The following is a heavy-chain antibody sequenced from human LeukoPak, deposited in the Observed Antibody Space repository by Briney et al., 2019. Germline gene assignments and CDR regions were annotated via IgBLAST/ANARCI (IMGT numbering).Heavy chain of an antibody. CDR1: GGSISSYY. J-gene: IGHJ3*02. D-gene: IGHD3-22*01. V-gene: IGHV4-59*01. CDR2: VYYSGSA. CDR3: ARSVYYDSSDADAFII. Sequence: SETLSLTCTVSGGSISSYYWNWIRQPPGKGLEWIGYVYYSGSANFNPSLKSRVTISVNTSKNQFSLRLSSVTAADTAMYYCARSVYYDSSDADAFIIWGQGTMVTDSS.